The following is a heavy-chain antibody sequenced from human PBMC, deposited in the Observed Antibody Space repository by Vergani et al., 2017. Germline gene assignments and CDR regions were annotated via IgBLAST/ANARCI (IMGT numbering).Heavy chain of an antibody. CDR3: AREVIRERVGITHEAFDI. CDR1: GGTFSNYA. Sequence: QVQLVQSGAEVKKPGSSVKVTCKASGGTFSNYAINWVRQAPGQGLEWMGRIILIFGTANYAQKFQGRVTITADESTSTAYMELSSLRSEDTAVYYCAREVIRERVGITHEAFDIWGQGTVVTVSS. V-gene: IGHV1-69*13. J-gene: IGHJ3*02. D-gene: IGHD3-10*01. CDR2: IILIFGTA.